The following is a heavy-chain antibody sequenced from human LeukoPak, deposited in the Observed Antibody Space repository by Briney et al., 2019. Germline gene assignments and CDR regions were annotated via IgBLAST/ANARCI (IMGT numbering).Heavy chain of an antibody. CDR2: IKQDGSEK. J-gene: IGHJ4*02. V-gene: IGHV3-7*01. D-gene: IGHD2-2*01. CDR1: GFTFSSYW. CDR3: ARDSADIVVVPAAIPFDY. Sequence: GGSLRLSCAASGFTFSSYWMSWVRQAPGKGLEWVANIKQDGSEKYYVDSVKGRFTNSRDNAKNSLYLQMNSLRAEDTAVYYCARDSADIVVVPAAIPFDYWGQGTLVTVSS.